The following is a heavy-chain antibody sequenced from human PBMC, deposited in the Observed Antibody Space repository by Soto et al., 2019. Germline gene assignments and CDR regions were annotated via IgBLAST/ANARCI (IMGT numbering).Heavy chain of an antibody. CDR3: ARTTAVPNTLRSRYFFDY. CDR1: GGSISSYY. CDR2: IYTSGST. J-gene: IGHJ4*02. V-gene: IGHV4-4*07. D-gene: IGHD4-17*01. Sequence: PSETLSLTCTVSGGSISSYYWSWIRQPAGKGLEWIGRIYTSGSTNYNPSLKSRVTMSVDTSKNQFSLKLSSVTAADTAVYYCARTTAVPNTLRSRYFFDYWGQGTLVTVSS.